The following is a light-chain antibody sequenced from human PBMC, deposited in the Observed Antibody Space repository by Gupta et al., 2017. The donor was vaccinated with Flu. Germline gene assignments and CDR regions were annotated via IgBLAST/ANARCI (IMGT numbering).Light chain of an antibody. J-gene: IGLJ3*02. CDR3: SSYSTGSTSWV. CDR2: EVS. V-gene: IGLV2-14*03. Sequence: QSALPQPASLARSHGQPITISCTGTSSDVGTSDYVSWYQQHPGKAPRLVIYEVSNRPSGVSIRFSVSKSGNTASLTISGLQAEDEADYYCSSYSTGSTSWVFGGGTKLTVL. CDR1: SSDVGTSDY.